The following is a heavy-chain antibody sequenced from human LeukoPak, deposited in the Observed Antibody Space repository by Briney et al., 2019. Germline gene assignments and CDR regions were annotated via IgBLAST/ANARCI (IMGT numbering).Heavy chain of an antibody. J-gene: IGHJ5*02. CDR1: GYTFTSYY. V-gene: IGHV1-46*01. D-gene: IGHD3-22*01. Sequence: GASVKVSCKASGYTFTSYYMHWVRQAPGQGLEWMGIINPSGGSTNYAQKSQGRVTMTRDTSKNQFSLKLSSVTAADTAVYYCARIVAINWFDPWGQGTLVTVSS. CDR3: ARIVAINWFDP. CDR2: INPSGGST.